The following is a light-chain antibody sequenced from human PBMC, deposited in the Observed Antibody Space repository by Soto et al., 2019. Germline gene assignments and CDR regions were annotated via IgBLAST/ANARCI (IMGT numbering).Light chain of an antibody. Sequence: QSVMTQPPSVSAAPGQKVTISCSGSSSNIGGNSVSWYQLPGTAPKLLIYDDDKRPSGIPDRFSGSKSGTSATLGITGFQTGDEADYYCGSWDSSLSAYVFATGTKLTVL. J-gene: IGLJ1*01. CDR3: GSWDSSLSAYV. V-gene: IGLV1-51*01. CDR2: DDD. CDR1: SSNIGGNS.